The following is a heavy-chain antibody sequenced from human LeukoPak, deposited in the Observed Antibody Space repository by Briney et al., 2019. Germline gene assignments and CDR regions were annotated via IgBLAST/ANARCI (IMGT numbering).Heavy chain of an antibody. CDR2: MNPNSGNR. CDR3: ARVRDYNDRPFFYYGMDV. J-gene: IGHJ6*02. D-gene: IGHD4-11*01. Sequence: VASVKVSCKASGYPFINYDIKWVRQATGQGLEWMGWMNPNSGNRGYAQKFQGRVSMTRDTSVSTAYMELSSLTPEDTAVYYCARVRDYNDRPFFYYGMDVWGQGTTVIVS. CDR1: GYPFINYD. V-gene: IGHV1-8*01.